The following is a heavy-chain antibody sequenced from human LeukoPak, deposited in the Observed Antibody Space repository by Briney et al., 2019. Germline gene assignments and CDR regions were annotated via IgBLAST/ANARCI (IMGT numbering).Heavy chain of an antibody. CDR3: ARGLYTMIRGVIIY. CDR2: ISAYNGNT. J-gene: IGHJ4*02. CDR1: GYTFTSYG. V-gene: IGHV1-18*01. D-gene: IGHD3-10*01. Sequence: AASVKVSCKASGYTFTSYGISWVRQAPGQGLEWMGWISAYNGNTNYAQKFQGRVTMTRNTSISTAYMGLSSLRSEDTAVYYCARGLYTMIRGVIIYWGQGTLVTVSS.